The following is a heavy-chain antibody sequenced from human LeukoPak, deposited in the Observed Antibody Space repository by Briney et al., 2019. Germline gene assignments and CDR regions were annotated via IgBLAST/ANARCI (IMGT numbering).Heavy chain of an antibody. CDR3: ARDRTPGWRTDAFDI. J-gene: IGHJ3*02. CDR2: INPSGGST. D-gene: IGHD2-15*01. V-gene: IGHV1-46*01. CDR1: GYTFTSYY. Sequence: GASVKVSCKASGYTFTSYYMHWVRQAPGQGLEWMGIINPSGGSTSYAQKFQGRVTMTRDMSTSTVYMELSSVRSEDTAVYYCARDRTPGWRTDAFDIWGQGTMVTVSS.